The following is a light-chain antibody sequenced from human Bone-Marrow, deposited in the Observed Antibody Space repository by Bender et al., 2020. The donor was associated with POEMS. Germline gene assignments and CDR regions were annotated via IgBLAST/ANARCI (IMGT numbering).Light chain of an antibody. V-gene: IGLV3-1*01. Sequence: SYEVTQPPSVSVSPGQTASITCSGDKLGDKYACWYQQKPGQSPVVVLYQGYKRPSGIPERFSGSISGNTATLTIRGTQSMDEADYYCQAWDSTTVVFGGGTRLTVL. CDR2: QGY. CDR3: QAWDSTTVV. CDR1: KLGDKY. J-gene: IGLJ2*01.